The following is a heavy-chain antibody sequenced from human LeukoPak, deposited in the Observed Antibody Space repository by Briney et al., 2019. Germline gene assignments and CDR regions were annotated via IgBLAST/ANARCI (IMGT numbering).Heavy chain of an antibody. D-gene: IGHD6-13*01. CDR1: GFTFSSYA. Sequence: GGSLRLSCAASGFTFSSYAMSWVRQAPGKGLEWVSAISGSGGSTYYADSLKGRFTISRDNSKNTLYLQMNSLTAEDTALYYCAKGSNWYSYYFDYWGQGTLVTVSS. V-gene: IGHV3-23*01. CDR3: AKGSNWYSYYFDY. CDR2: ISGSGGST. J-gene: IGHJ4*02.